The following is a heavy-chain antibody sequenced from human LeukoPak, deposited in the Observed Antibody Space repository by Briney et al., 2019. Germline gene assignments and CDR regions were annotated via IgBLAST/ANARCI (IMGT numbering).Heavy chain of an antibody. V-gene: IGHV3-30*18. CDR3: AKDRGYSHGFDY. CDR1: EFTFSSYG. J-gene: IGHJ4*02. Sequence: GGSLRLSCAASEFTFSSYGMHWVRQAPGKGLEWVAGISYDGRNKEYVDSVKGRFTISRDNSKNTLYLQMNSLRAEDTAVYNCAKDRGYSHGFDYWGQGTLVTVSS. D-gene: IGHD5-18*01. CDR2: ISYDGRNK.